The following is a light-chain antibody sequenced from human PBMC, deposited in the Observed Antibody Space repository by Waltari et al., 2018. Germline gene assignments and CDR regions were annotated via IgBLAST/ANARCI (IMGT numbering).Light chain of an antibody. Sequence: EFVLTQSPATLSLSPGERATLSCRASQSVSNSLAWYQQKPGQAPRLLIYDTSNRATGIPDRLSGSGSRTDFTLTISSLEPEDFAVYYCQQRGNWPLSIAFGQGTRLEIK. CDR2: DTS. V-gene: IGKV3-11*01. J-gene: IGKJ5*01. CDR1: QSVSNS. CDR3: QQRGNWPLSIA.